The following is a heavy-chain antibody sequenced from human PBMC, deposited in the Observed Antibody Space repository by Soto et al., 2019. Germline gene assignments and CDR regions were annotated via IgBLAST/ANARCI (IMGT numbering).Heavy chain of an antibody. CDR3: ATRGIVGPIY. J-gene: IGHJ4*02. D-gene: IGHD1-26*01. V-gene: IGHV4-4*02. CDR2: VYHNGNT. Sequence: QVQLQESGTGLVEPSGTLSLTCNVYDGSINNGDWCSWVRQPPGKGLEWIGEVYHNGNTNYNASLKSRVTVSVDKSRNQFSLRLTSVTPAGTAVYYCATRGIVGPIYWGQGTLVTVSS. CDR1: DGSINNGDW.